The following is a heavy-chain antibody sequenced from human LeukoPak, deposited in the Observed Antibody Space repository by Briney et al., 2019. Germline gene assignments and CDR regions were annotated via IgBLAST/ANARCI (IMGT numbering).Heavy chain of an antibody. CDR1: GGTFSSYT. CDR3: ARGLLEWSAGYYYYYVDV. Sequence: ASVKVSCKASGGTFSSYTISWVRQAPGQGLEWMGRIIPILGIANYAQKFQGRVTITADKSTSTAYMELSSLRSEDTAVYYCARGLLEWSAGYYYYYVDVWGKGTTVTVSS. CDR2: IIPILGIA. J-gene: IGHJ6*03. V-gene: IGHV1-69*02. D-gene: IGHD3-3*01.